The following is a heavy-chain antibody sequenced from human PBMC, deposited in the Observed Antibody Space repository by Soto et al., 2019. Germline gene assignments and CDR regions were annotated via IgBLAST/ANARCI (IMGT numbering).Heavy chain of an antibody. V-gene: IGHV1-69*06. CDR2: IIPIFGKP. Sequence: SVKVSCKASGGTFNSYAISWVRQAPGQGLEWMGGIIPIFGKPNYAQKLQDRLTITADTSAITAYMELSSLKSEDTAMYFCARERLAARPDPFFDFWGQGTLVTVSS. D-gene: IGHD6-6*01. CDR3: ARERLAARPDPFFDF. CDR1: GGTFNSYA. J-gene: IGHJ4*02.